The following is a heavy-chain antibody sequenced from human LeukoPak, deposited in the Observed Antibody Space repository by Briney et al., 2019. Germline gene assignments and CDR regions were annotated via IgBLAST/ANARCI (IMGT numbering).Heavy chain of an antibody. CDR1: GYTSTGYY. D-gene: IGHD2-21*02. CDR2: INPNTGGT. V-gene: IGHV1-2*02. J-gene: IGHJ4*02. Sequence: ASVKVSCKASGYTSTGYYMHWVRQAPGQGLEWMGWINPNTGGTDYSQKFEGRVTLTRDTSISAAYMELTRLTSDDTALYYCAKDGVGATVTAYYFDSWGQGTLVTVSS. CDR3: AKDGVGATVTAYYFDS.